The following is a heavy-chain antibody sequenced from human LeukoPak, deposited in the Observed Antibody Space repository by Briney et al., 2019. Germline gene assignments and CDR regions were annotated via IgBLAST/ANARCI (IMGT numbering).Heavy chain of an antibody. J-gene: IGHJ4*02. V-gene: IGHV3-11*04. Sequence: PGGSLRLSCAASGFTFSDYCMSWIRQAPGKGLECVSYISSSGNTTYHADSVKGRFTISRDNAKNSLYLRMSSLRAEDTAVYYCARDGGSSWYFDYWGQGTLVTVSS. CDR1: GFTFSDYC. CDR3: ARDGGSSWYFDY. CDR2: ISSSGNTT. D-gene: IGHD6-13*01.